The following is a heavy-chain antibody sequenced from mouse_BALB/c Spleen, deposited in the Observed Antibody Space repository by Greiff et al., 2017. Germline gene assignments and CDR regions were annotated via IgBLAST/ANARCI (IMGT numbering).Heavy chain of an antibody. J-gene: IGHJ3*01. V-gene: IGHV2-9*02. Sequence: QVQLKESGPGLVAPSQSLSITCTVSGFSLTSYGVHWVRQPPGKGLEWLGVIWAGGSTNYNSALMSRLSISKDNSKSQVFLKMNSLQTDDTAMYYCARGPLTGTDWFAYWGQGTLVTVSA. CDR2: IWAGGST. D-gene: IGHD4-1*01. CDR1: GFSLTSYG. CDR3: ARGPLTGTDWFAY.